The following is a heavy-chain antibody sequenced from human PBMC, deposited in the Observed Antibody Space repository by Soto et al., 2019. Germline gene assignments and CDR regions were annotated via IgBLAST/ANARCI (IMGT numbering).Heavy chain of an antibody. Sequence: VQLQGSGPGLLKPSQTLSLTCTVSGASVNTGDYYWSYIRQPPGKGLEWLGYIFYSGDTYYNPFLKSLATISLNTSRNQFSLTLTSVTDADTALYYCVGTGTTDDFWGQGTLVTVSS. J-gene: IGHJ1*01. D-gene: IGHD1-7*01. CDR3: VGTGTTDDF. CDR2: IFYSGDT. CDR1: GASVNTGDYY. V-gene: IGHV4-30-4*01.